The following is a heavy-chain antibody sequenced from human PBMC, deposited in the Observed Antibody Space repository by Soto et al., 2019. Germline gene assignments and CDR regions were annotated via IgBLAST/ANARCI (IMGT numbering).Heavy chain of an antibody. CDR3: AHQANRGGVWYPFGS. Sequence: GSGPTLVNPTQTLTLTCSFSGFSLNAGVLGVGWIRQPPGKALEWLALFYGSADKRYSPSLRGRLTLTEDTSKNQVVLTLTNVDPEDTGTYYCAHQANRGGVWYPFGSWGQGALVTVSS. J-gene: IGHJ4*02. V-gene: IGHV2-5*01. CDR1: GFSLNAGVLG. D-gene: IGHD6-19*01. CDR2: FYGSADK.